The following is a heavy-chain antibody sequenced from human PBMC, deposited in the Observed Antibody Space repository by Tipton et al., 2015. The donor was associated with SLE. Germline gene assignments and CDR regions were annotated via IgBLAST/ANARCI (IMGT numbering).Heavy chain of an antibody. D-gene: IGHD3-10*01. CDR2: IYYSGST. Sequence: LRLSCTVSGGSISSGGYYWSWIRQPPGKGLEWIGYIYYSGSTYYNPSLKSRVTISVDTSKNQFSLKLSSVTAADTAVYYCARAGGSGSFDYWGQGTLVTVSS. J-gene: IGHJ4*02. CDR1: GGSISSGGYY. V-gene: IGHV4-61*08. CDR3: ARAGGSGSFDY.